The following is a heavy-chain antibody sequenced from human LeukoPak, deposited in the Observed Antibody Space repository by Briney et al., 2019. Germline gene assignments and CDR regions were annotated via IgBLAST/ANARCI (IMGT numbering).Heavy chain of an antibody. D-gene: IGHD3-22*01. CDR3: VYYDSSGYYYGRLRY. CDR1: GVTLSTYA. V-gene: IGHV3-23*01. CDR2: ITATGDAT. J-gene: IGHJ4*02. Sequence: GGSLRLSCAASGVTLSTYAMSWVRQTPGKGLEWVSGITATGDATLYADSVRGRFTISRDNSKNTLYLHMSNLRAEDTAVYFCVYYDSSGYYYGRLRYWGQGTPVSVSS.